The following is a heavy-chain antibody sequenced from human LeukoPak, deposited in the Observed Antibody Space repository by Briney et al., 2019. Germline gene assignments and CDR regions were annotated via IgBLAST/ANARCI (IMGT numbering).Heavy chain of an antibody. J-gene: IGHJ4*02. CDR3: ARQPSSWFTSFDS. CDR1: GGSISSYY. V-gene: IGHV4-59*01. D-gene: IGHD6-13*01. CDR2: IYYSGST. Sequence: SETLSLTCTVSGGSISSYYWSWIRQPPGKGLEWVGYIYYSGSTNYNPSLKSRVTISVDTSKNQFSLKLSSVTAADTAVYYCARQPSSWFTSFDSWGQGTLVTVSS.